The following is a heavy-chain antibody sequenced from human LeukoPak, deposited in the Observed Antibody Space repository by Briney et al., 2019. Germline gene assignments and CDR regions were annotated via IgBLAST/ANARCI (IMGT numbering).Heavy chain of an antibody. CDR1: GFNFNNYW. CDR3: AALLGGPHPGY. Sequence: AGGSLRLSCAASGFNFNNYWMSWLRQAPGKGLEWVANIKDDGSEEYYVDSVKGRFTIVRDNAYNSLYLQMNSLRAEDTAVYYCAALLGGPHPGYWGQGTLVTVSS. D-gene: IGHD7-27*01. CDR2: IKDDGSEE. V-gene: IGHV3-7*01. J-gene: IGHJ4*02.